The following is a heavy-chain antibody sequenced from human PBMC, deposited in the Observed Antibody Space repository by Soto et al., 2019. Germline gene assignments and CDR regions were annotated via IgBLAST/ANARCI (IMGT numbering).Heavy chain of an antibody. CDR2: IYDSGSA. CDR3: ARSRRVATIFFDY. Sequence: QVQLQESGPGLVKPAQTLSLTCTVSGGSISSGGYYWSWICQHPGKGLEWIGYIYDSGSAYYNPSLRSRVSTSFDTSKNQFSLKLSSVTAADTAVYYCARSRRVATIFFDYWGQGTLVTVSS. V-gene: IGHV4-31*03. CDR1: GGSISSGGYY. J-gene: IGHJ4*02. D-gene: IGHD5-12*01.